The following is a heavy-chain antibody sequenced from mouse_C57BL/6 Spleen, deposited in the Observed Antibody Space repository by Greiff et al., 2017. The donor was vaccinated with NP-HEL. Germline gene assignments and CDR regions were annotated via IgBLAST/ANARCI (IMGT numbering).Heavy chain of an antibody. Sequence: VQLQQSGAELVKPGASVKISCKASGYAFSSYWMNWVKQRPGKGLEWIGQIYPGDGDTNYNGKVKGKATLTADKSSSTAYMQLSSLTSEDSAVYFCARSGDYGYPFAYWGQGTLVTVSA. CDR2: IYPGDGDT. V-gene: IGHV1-80*01. CDR3: ARSGDYGYPFAY. CDR1: GYAFSSYW. D-gene: IGHD2-2*01. J-gene: IGHJ3*01.